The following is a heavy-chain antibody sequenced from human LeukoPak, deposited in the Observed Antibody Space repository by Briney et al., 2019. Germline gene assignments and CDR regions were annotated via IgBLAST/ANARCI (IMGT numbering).Heavy chain of an antibody. V-gene: IGHV7-4-1*02. CDR3: ARTIAATGFDY. CDR2: INTSTGKP. Sequence: ASVKVSCKASGYTFISYAMHWVRQAPGQGLEWMGWINTSTGKPTYAQGFTGRFVFSLDTSVSTAYLQISSLKAEDTAVYYCARTIAATGFDYWGQGTLVTVSS. D-gene: IGHD6-13*01. CDR1: GYTFISYA. J-gene: IGHJ4*02.